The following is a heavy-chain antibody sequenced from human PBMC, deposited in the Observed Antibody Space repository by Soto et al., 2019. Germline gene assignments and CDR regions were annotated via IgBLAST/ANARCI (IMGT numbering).Heavy chain of an antibody. D-gene: IGHD6-25*01. CDR3: AKFFVETGSNSGWPWSFHY. J-gene: IGHJ4*02. CDR1: GFTFSNYA. CDR2: ISGSAGTT. V-gene: IGHV3-23*01. Sequence: EVQLLESGGGLVQPGRSLRLSCAASGFTFSNYAMSWVRQAPGQGLDWVSAISGSAGTTYHADSVKSRFTISRDNYKNPLFLHMNSLRAEDSDVSYCAKFFVETGSNSGWPWSFHYWGQGTLVTVSS.